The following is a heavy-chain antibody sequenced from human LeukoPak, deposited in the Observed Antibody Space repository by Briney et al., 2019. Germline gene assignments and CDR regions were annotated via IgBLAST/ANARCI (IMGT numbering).Heavy chain of an antibody. V-gene: IGHV1-18*01. CDR1: GYTFTSYG. CDR3: ARGLGQWPGHYYYGMDV. Sequence: ASVKVSCTASGYTFTSYGISWVRQATGQGLEWMGWISAYNGNTNYAQKLQGRVTMTTDTSTSTAYMELRSLRSDDTAVYYCARGLGQWPGHYYYGMDVWGQGTTVTVSS. CDR2: ISAYNGNT. D-gene: IGHD6-19*01. J-gene: IGHJ6*02.